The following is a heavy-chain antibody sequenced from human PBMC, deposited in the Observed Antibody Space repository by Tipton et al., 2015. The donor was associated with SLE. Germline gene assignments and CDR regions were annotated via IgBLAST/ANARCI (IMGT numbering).Heavy chain of an antibody. J-gene: IGHJ4*02. Sequence: SLRLSCAASGFTFSSYAMHWVRQAPGKGLEYVSAISSNGGSTYYANSVKGRFTISRDNSKNTLYLQMGSLRAEDMAVYYCARVAAAGFDYWGQGTLVTVSS. V-gene: IGHV3-64*01. CDR1: GFTFSSYA. CDR2: ISSNGGST. D-gene: IGHD6-13*01. CDR3: ARVAAAGFDY.